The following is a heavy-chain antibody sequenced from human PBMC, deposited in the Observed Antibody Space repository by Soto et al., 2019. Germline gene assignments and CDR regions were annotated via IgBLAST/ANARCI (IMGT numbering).Heavy chain of an antibody. V-gene: IGHV3-7*03. Sequence: PGGSLRLSCAASGFTFSSYWMSWVRQAPGRGLEWVANIKQDGSEKYYVDSVKGRFTISRDNAKNSLYLQMNSLRAEDTAVYYCAKCGYYYDSSGYYKLSAFDIWGQGTMVTV. J-gene: IGHJ3*02. CDR2: IKQDGSEK. CDR1: GFTFSSYW. D-gene: IGHD3-22*01. CDR3: AKCGYYYDSSGYYKLSAFDI.